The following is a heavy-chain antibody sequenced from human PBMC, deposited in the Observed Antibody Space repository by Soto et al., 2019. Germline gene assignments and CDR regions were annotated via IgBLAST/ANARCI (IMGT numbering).Heavy chain of an antibody. Sequence: PGGSLRLSCAASGFTFDGYAMHWVRQAPGKGLEWVSGISWNSGSIGYADSVKGRFTISRDNAKNSLYLQMNSLRAEDTALYYCAKDIRYSSSSGVDYWGQGTLVTVSS. CDR1: GFTFDGYA. CDR2: ISWNSGSI. V-gene: IGHV3-9*01. CDR3: AKDIRYSSSSGVDY. D-gene: IGHD6-6*01. J-gene: IGHJ4*02.